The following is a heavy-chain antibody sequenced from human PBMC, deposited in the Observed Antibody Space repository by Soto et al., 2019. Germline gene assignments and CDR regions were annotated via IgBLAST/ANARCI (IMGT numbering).Heavy chain of an antibody. CDR3: ARGKQWLGAGWFDP. J-gene: IGHJ5*02. D-gene: IGHD6-19*01. V-gene: IGHV6-1*01. Sequence: QVQLQQSGPGLVKPSQTLSLTCAISGDSVSSNSAAWNWIRQSPSRGLEWLGRTYYSSKLYNDYAVSVKIRITINPDTSKNQYSLQLNYVTPEDTAVYYCARGKQWLGAGWFDPWGQGTLVTVSS. CDR2: TYYSSKLYN. CDR1: GDSVSSNSAA.